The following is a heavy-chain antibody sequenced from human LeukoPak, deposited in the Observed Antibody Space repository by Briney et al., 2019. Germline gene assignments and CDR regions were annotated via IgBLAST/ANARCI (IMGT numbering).Heavy chain of an antibody. CDR3: ARSLLSKVRSYYYYYGMDV. J-gene: IGHJ6*02. Sequence: PSGTLSLTCAVYGGSFSGYYWSWLRQPPGKGLEWIGEINHSGSTNYNPSLKSRVTISVDTSKNQFSLKLSSVTAADTAVYYCARSLLSKVRSYYYYYGMDVWGQGTTVTVSS. V-gene: IGHV4-34*01. CDR2: INHSGST. CDR1: GGSFSGYY.